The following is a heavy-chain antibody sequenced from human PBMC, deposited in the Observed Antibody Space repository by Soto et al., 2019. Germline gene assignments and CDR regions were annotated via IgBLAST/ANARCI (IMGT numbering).Heavy chain of an antibody. Sequence: GSLRLSCAASGFTFSSYAMHWVRQAPGKGLEWVAVISYDGSNKYYADSVKGRFTISRDNSKNTLYLQMNSLRAEDTAVYYCAREGKAARRPGYYYGMDVWGQGTTVTVSS. CDR3: AREGKAARRPGYYYGMDV. CDR2: ISYDGSNK. D-gene: IGHD6-6*01. CDR1: GFTFSSYA. V-gene: IGHV3-30-3*01. J-gene: IGHJ6*02.